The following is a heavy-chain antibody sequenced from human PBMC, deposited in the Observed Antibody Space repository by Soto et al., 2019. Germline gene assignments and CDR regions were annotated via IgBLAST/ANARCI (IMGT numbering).Heavy chain of an antibody. J-gene: IGHJ4*02. V-gene: IGHV4-31*03. CDR3: ARLSSLYYNSDYGVYYFDY. D-gene: IGHD3-10*01. CDR1: GGSIRGGDYY. Sequence: QVQLQESGPGLVKPSQTLSLTCTVSGGSIRGGDYYWSWIRQHPGKGLEWIGYIFYSGNSFYNPSLKSGVTISVDTSKNQFSLQLSSVTAADTAIYYCARLSSLYYNSDYGVYYFDYWGQGTLVSVSS. CDR2: IFYSGNS.